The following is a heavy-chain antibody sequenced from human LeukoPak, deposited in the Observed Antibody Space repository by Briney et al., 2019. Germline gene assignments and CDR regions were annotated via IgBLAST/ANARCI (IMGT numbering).Heavy chain of an antibody. D-gene: IGHD3-16*01. J-gene: IGHJ4*02. CDR1: GFTFSNYW. CDR2: IKRDGSEK. CDR3: ALNMIGGQIFDF. Sequence: GGSLRLSCAASGFTFSNYWMSWVRQALGKGLEWVADIKRDGSEKHYVDSVKGRFTISRDDAKNSLNLQMNSLRAEDTAVYYCALNMIGGQIFDFWGQGTLVTVSS. V-gene: IGHV3-7*01.